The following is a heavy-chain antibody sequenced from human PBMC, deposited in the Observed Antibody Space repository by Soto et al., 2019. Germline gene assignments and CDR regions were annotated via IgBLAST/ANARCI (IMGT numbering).Heavy chain of an antibody. Sequence: PGGSLRLSCAASGFTFSGYAMTWVRQAPGKGLEWVSGISGSGANIYYADSVKGRFTTSRDNSKNTLYLQMNSLRAEDTAVYSCARRTSYGSGSYMYYYYGLDVWGQGTTVTVSS. J-gene: IGHJ6*02. CDR3: ARRTSYGSGSYMYYYYGLDV. CDR1: GFTFSGYA. V-gene: IGHV3-23*01. D-gene: IGHD3-10*01. CDR2: ISGSGANI.